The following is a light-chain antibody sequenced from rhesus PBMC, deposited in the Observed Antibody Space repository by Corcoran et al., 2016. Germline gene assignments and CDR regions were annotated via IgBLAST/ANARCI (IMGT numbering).Light chain of an antibody. CDR3: LQYSSSPYS. Sequence: DIQMTQSPSSLSASVGDRVTITCRASQSISSWLDWYQQKPGKAPKLLIYKASSLQSGVPSRFSGSGSGTDVTLTISSLQPEDFATYYCLQYSSSPYSFGQGTKVEIK. CDR2: KAS. V-gene: IGKV1-22*01. CDR1: QSISSW. J-gene: IGKJ2*01.